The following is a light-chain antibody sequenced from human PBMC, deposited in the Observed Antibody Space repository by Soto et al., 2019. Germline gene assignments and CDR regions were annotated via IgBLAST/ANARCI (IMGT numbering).Light chain of an antibody. CDR1: QSVTSNY. CDR3: QCYGGPSWT. Sequence: EIVLTQSPGTLSFSPGERATLSCRASQSVTSNYLAWYQQKPGQAPRLLIFGASSRANGIPDKFSGSGSGTDFTLSISRLEPYDCAVYYCQCYGGPSWTCGLGTKGEIK. V-gene: IGKV3-20*01. J-gene: IGKJ1*01. CDR2: GAS.